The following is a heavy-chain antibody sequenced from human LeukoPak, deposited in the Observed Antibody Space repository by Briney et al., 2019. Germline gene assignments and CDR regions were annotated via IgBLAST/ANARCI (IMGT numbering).Heavy chain of an antibody. V-gene: IGHV4-59*12. CDR2: IYYSGST. CDR1: GGSISSYY. Sequence: SETLSLTCTVSGGSISSYYWSWIRQPPGKGLEWIGYIYYSGSTYYNPSLKSRVTISVDTSKNQFSLKLTSVTAADTAVYYCARGRGEGRGISMVRGVRAPSYNWFDPWGHGTPVIVSS. D-gene: IGHD3-10*01. J-gene: IGHJ5*02. CDR3: ARGRGEGRGISMVRGVRAPSYNWFDP.